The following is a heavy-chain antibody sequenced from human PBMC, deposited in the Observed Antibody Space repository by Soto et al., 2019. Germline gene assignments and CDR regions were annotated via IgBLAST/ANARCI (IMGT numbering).Heavy chain of an antibody. D-gene: IGHD3-22*01. J-gene: IGHJ4*02. CDR3: AKWATYYYDSSGYDDY. Sequence: GGSLRLSCAASGFTFSSYAMSWVRQAPGKGLEWVSAISGSGGSTYYADSVKGRFTISRDNSKNTLYLQMNSLRAEDTAVYYCAKWATYYYDSSGYDDYWGQGTLVTVSS. CDR1: GFTFSSYA. CDR2: ISGSGGST. V-gene: IGHV3-23*01.